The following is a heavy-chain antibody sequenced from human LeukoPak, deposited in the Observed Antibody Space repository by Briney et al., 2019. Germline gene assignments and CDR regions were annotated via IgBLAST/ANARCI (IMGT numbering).Heavy chain of an antibody. CDR1: GFIFSSYW. D-gene: IGHD2/OR15-2a*01. V-gene: IGHV3-21*01. Sequence: PGGSLRLSCAASGFIFSSYWMSWVRQAPGKGLEWVSAIDSSTTRIYYANSVRGRFTISRDNAKNSLDLQMNSLRAEDTAVYYCVRGGTYCDSTCKGADYWGQGTLVAVSA. J-gene: IGHJ4*02. CDR2: IDSSTTRI. CDR3: VRGGTYCDSTCKGADY.